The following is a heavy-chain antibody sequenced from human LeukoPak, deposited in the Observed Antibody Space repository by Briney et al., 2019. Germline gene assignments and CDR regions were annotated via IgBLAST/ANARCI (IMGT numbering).Heavy chain of an antibody. CDR2: IYSDNT. J-gene: IGHJ4*02. D-gene: IGHD4/OR15-4a*01. V-gene: IGHV3-53*01. CDR1: GFTVSSNS. CDR3: ASRAGAYSHPYDY. Sequence: GGSLRLSCTVSGFTVSSNSMSWVRQAPGKGLEWVSFIYSDNTHYSDSVKGRFTISRANSKNTLYLQMNSLRAEDTAVYYCASRAGAYSHPYDYWGQGTLVTVSS.